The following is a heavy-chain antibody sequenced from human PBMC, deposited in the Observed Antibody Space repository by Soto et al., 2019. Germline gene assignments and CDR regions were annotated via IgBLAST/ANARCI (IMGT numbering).Heavy chain of an antibody. CDR2: IYYSGST. V-gene: IGHV4-30-4*01. D-gene: IGHD6-13*01. Sequence: SETLSLTCTVSGGSISSGDYYWSWIRQPPGKGLEWIGYIYYSGSTYYNPSLKSRLTISVETSKNQASLKLSSVTAADTAVYYCARGSSSSWYGGPFDYWGQGTLVTVSS. J-gene: IGHJ4*02. CDR3: ARGSSSSWYGGPFDY. CDR1: GGSISSGDYY.